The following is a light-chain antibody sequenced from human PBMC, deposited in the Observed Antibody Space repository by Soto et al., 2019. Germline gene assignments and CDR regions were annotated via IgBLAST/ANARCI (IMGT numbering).Light chain of an antibody. CDR2: AAS. V-gene: IGKV3-15*01. Sequence: EIVMTQSPATLSVSPGGSATLSCRASQSVTLVLAWYQQRPGQAPRLLIYAASTRATGVPARFSGSGSGTEFTLTISSLESEDFPVEYCQQYNHLESFGGGTKVEIK. CDR3: QQYNHLES. J-gene: IGKJ4*01. CDR1: QSVTLV.